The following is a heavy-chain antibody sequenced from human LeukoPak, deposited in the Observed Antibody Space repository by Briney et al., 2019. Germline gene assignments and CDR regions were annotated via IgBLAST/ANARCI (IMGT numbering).Heavy chain of an antibody. J-gene: IGHJ4*02. V-gene: IGHV3-53*01. Sequence: PGGSLRLSCAASGFTVSSNYMSWVRQAPGKGLEWVSIIYSGGDTYYADSVKGRFTISRDNSKNTLYLQMNSLRAEDTAVYYCAKDSPYCSGGSCLIDYWGQGTLVTVSS. CDR2: IYSGGDT. D-gene: IGHD2-15*01. CDR1: GFTVSSNY. CDR3: AKDSPYCSGGSCLIDY.